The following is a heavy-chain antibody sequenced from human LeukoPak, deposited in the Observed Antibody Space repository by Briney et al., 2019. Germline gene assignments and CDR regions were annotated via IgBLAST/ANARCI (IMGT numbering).Heavy chain of an antibody. J-gene: IGHJ4*02. CDR1: GFTFSNYG. Sequence: PGGSLRLSCVASGFTFSNYGMTWVRQSPAKGLEWVSGISGSGDRANYADSLKGRFTIHRDNSKRTVYLQMDSLRDDDTAVYYCAKGHRGWKGNHFDYWGQGTLVTVSS. CDR3: AKGHRGWKGNHFDY. CDR2: ISGSGDRA. V-gene: IGHV3-23*01. D-gene: IGHD6-19*01.